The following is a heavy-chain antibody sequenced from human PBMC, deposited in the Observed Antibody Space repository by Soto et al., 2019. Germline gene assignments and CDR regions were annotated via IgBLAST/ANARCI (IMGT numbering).Heavy chain of an antibody. CDR2: ISSSSSYI. V-gene: IGHV3-21*01. J-gene: IGHJ4*02. Sequence: EVQLVESGGGLVKPGGSLRLSCAASGFTFSSYSMNWVRQAPGKGLEWVSSISSSSSYIYYADSVKGRFTISRDNAKNSLYLQMNSLRAEDTAVYYCARVGAIGSYYFDYWGQGTLVTVSS. CDR3: ARVGAIGSYYFDY. D-gene: IGHD1-26*01. CDR1: GFTFSSYS.